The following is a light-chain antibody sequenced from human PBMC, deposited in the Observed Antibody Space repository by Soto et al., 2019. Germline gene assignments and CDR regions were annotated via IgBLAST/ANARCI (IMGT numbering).Light chain of an antibody. CDR2: DSS. V-gene: IGKV3-11*01. CDR1: QSVGTY. Sequence: EIVLIQSPATLSLSPGERATLSCRASQSVGTYFAWYQQKPGQAPRLLIYDSSNRATGIPARFSGSGSGTDFTLTISSLEPEDFAVYYCQQRSDWPSTFGGGTKVEIK. J-gene: IGKJ4*01. CDR3: QQRSDWPST.